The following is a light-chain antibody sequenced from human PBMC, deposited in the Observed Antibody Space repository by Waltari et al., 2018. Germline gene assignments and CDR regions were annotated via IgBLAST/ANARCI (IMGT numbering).Light chain of an antibody. CDR3: QQYGSSPTWT. V-gene: IGKV3-20*01. Sequence: EIALTQSPGTLSLSPGESAHLSCRASQSVSSSYLALYQQKPGQAPMLLIYGSSSRATGIPDSLSGSWSGTDFTLTISRLEPEDFAVYYCQQYGSSPTWTFGQGTKVEIK. CDR1: QSVSSSY. CDR2: GSS. J-gene: IGKJ1*01.